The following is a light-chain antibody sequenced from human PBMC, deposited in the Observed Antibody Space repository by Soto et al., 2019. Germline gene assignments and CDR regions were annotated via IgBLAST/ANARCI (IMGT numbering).Light chain of an antibody. CDR3: SSYAGSNNWV. Sequence: QSALTQPPSASGSPGQSVTISCTGTSSDVGGYNSVSWYQQHPGKAPKLMICDVSKRPSGVPDRFSGSKSGNTASLTVSGLQAEDEADYYCSSYAGSNNWVFGGGTKLTVL. V-gene: IGLV2-8*01. CDR2: DVS. J-gene: IGLJ3*02. CDR1: SSDVGGYNS.